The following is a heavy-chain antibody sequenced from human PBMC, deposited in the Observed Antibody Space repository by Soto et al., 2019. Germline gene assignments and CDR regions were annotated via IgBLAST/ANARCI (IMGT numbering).Heavy chain of an antibody. J-gene: IGHJ4*02. Sequence: ASVKVSCKASGYTFSSYAMHWVRQAPGQRLEWMGWINAGNGNTKYSQKFQGRVSMTTDASTSTAYLELKSLRSDDTAMYYCARMIFGVVLSPFDYWGQGTLVTVSS. CDR2: INAGNGNT. CDR3: ARMIFGVVLSPFDY. CDR1: GYTFSSYA. D-gene: IGHD3-3*01. V-gene: IGHV1-3*01.